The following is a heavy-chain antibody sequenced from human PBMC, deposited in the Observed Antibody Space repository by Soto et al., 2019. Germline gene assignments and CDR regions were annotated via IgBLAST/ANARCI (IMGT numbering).Heavy chain of an antibody. Sequence: PSETLSLTCAVSGGCISSDGYSWSWIRQPPGKGLEWIGYIYHSGSTYYNPSLKSRVTISVDNARNSLYVQMNSLRADDTAVYYSTRDLNWEAHWGQGTLVTVS. D-gene: IGHD7-27*01. CDR1: GGCISSDGYS. V-gene: IGHV4-30-2*01. CDR3: TRDLNWEAH. J-gene: IGHJ4*02. CDR2: IYHSGST.